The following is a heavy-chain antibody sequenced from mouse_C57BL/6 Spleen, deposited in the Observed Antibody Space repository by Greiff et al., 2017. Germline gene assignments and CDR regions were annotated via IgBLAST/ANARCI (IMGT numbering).Heavy chain of an antibody. Sequence: VQLRQPGAELVMPGASVKLSCKASGYTFTSYWMHWVKQRPGQGLEWIGEIDPSDSYTNYNQKFKGKSTLTVDKSSSTAYMQLSSLTSEDSAVYYCARKGGSYYGLYFDYWGQGTTLTVSS. D-gene: IGHD1-1*01. J-gene: IGHJ2*01. CDR1: GYTFTSYW. CDR3: ARKGGSYYGLYFDY. V-gene: IGHV1-69*01. CDR2: IDPSDSYT.